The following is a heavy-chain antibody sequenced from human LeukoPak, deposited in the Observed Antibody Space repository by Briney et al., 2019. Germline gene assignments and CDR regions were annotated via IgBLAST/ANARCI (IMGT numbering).Heavy chain of an antibody. CDR1: GGSISSSSYY. Sequence: SETLSLTCTVSGGSISSSSYYWGWIRQPPGKGLEWIGSIYYSGSTYYNPSLKSRVTISVDTSKNQFSLKLSSVTAADTAVYYCARGAFDIWGQGTMVTVSS. CDR2: IYYSGST. CDR3: ARGAFDI. V-gene: IGHV4-39*01. J-gene: IGHJ3*02.